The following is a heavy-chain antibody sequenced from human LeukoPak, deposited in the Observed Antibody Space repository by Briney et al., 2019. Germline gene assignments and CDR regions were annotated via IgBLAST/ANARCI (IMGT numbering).Heavy chain of an antibody. CDR2: IKSKTDGGTT. D-gene: IGHD4-11*01. V-gene: IGHV3-15*01. Sequence: GGSLRLSCAASGFTFSNAWMSWVRQAPGKGLEWVGRIKSKTDGGTTDYAAPVKGRFTISRDDSKNTLYLQMNSLKTEDTAVYYCTTDIWYYSNYGLQWGGDYWGQGTLVTVSS. CDR1: GFTFSNAW. J-gene: IGHJ4*02. CDR3: TTDIWYYSNYGLQWGGDY.